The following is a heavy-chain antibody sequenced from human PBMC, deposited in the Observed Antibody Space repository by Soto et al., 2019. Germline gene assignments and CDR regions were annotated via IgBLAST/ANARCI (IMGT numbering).Heavy chain of an antibody. V-gene: IGHV3-23*01. CDR2: ISATGGST. CDR3: AKSETTPSFDY. J-gene: IGHJ4*02. Sequence: XQSLRLSGAASGFTFSSYTMSWVRQAPGKGLEWVSGISATGGSTYYADSVKGRFTFSRDNSKNTLYLQMNSLRAEDTAVYYCAKSETTPSFDYWGQGTLVTVSS. CDR1: GFTFSSYT. D-gene: IGHD4-17*01.